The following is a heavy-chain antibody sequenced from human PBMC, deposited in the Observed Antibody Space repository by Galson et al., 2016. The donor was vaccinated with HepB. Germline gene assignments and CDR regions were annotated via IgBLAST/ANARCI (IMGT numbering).Heavy chain of an antibody. D-gene: IGHD2-21*02. CDR1: GYTFSNYY. V-gene: IGHV1-46*01. Sequence: SVKVSCKASGYTFSNYYIHWVRQAPGQGLEWMGIIDPSGGITNYAQKFQGRVTMTRDTSTSTGYMELSSLRSEDTAIFFCARLDEAYCAGDCSADTLDLWGQGTLVTVSS. CDR2: IDPSGGIT. CDR3: ARLDEAYCAGDCSADTLDL. J-gene: IGHJ3*01.